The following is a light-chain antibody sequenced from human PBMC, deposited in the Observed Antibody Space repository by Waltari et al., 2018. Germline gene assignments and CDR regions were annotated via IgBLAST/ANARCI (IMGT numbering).Light chain of an antibody. J-gene: IGLJ3*02. V-gene: IGLV2-18*02. Sequence: QSALTQPPSVSGSPGQSVTISCTGTRTDVGSYSRVSWYQQPPGSAPKVIIYEVNKRPCGVPDRFAGSKSGNAASLAVAGLQPGDEADYYCSSYTSSTTLVFGGGTSLTVL. CDR2: EVN. CDR1: RTDVGSYSR. CDR3: SSYTSSTTLV.